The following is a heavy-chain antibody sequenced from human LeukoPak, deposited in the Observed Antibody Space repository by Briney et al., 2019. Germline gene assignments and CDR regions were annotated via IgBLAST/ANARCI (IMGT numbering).Heavy chain of an antibody. J-gene: IGHJ4*02. Sequence: AGGSLRLSCAASGFTFSSYAMHWVRQAPGKGLEWVAFIRYDENNKYYADSVKGRFTISRANSENTLYLQMHSLRAEDTAVYYCAKDLVTGSLDYWGLGTLVTVSS. D-gene: IGHD3-10*01. V-gene: IGHV3-30*02. CDR2: IRYDENNK. CDR1: GFTFSSYA. CDR3: AKDLVTGSLDY.